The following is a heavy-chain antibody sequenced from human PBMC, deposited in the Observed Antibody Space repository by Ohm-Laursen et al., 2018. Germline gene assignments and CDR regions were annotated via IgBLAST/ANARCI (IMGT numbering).Heavy chain of an antibody. J-gene: IGHJ4*02. CDR3: AKGEAVAVY. CDR2: T. V-gene: IGHV3-23*01. Sequence: TDYVDSVKGRFTISRDNSKNTLYLQVHSLRAEDTAVYYCAKGEAVAVYWGQGTLVTVSS. D-gene: IGHD6-19*01.